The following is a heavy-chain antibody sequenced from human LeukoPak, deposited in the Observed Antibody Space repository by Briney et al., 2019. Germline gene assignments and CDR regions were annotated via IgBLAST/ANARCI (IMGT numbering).Heavy chain of an antibody. CDR1: EFTFSDYA. CDR2: ISSSGGRT. J-gene: IGHJ4*02. V-gene: IGHV3-23*01. CDR3: AKGLHLAAADY. Sequence: GGSLRLSCTAPEFTFSDYAMSWVRQAPGKGLEWVSAISSSGGRTYYGDSVKGRFTISRDNSKKTLYLQMNSLRAGDTAVYYCAKGLHLAAADYWGQGTLVTVSS. D-gene: IGHD6-13*01.